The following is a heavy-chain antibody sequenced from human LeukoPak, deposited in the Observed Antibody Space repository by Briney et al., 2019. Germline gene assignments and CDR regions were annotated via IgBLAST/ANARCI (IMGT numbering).Heavy chain of an antibody. CDR2: IYHSGST. CDR3: ARDREDYYDSSGYYYGNY. D-gene: IGHD3-22*01. J-gene: IGHJ4*02. V-gene: IGHV4-38-2*02. Sequence: SETLSLTCTVSGYSISSGYYWGLIRQPPGKGLEWSGSIYHSGSTYYNPSLKSRVTISVDTSKNQFSLKLSSVTAADTAVYYCARDREDYYDSSGYYYGNYWGQGTLVTVSS. CDR1: GYSISSGYY.